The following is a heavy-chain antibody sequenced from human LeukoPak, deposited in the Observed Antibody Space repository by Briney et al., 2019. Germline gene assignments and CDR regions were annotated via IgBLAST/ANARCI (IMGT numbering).Heavy chain of an antibody. CDR2: ITNDGTL. CDR1: GLTFSSYL. V-gene: IGHV3-74*01. CDR3: ARDGRGSLDY. D-gene: IGHD1-26*01. Sequence: GGSLRLSCSASGLTFSSYLRHWVRHAPGKGLVWVSHITNDGTLRYADSVKGRFTISRDNAQNPLYLEISGLGGEDTSVYYCARDGRGSLDYWGQGTMVTVSS. J-gene: IGHJ4*02.